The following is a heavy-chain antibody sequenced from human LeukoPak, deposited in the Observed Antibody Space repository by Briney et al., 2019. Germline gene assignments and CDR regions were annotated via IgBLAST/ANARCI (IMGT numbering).Heavy chain of an antibody. CDR3: ARRGYSCGYAPFYY. CDR2: FNPNSGGT. Sequence: ASVRVSRKASGYTFTGYYLHWVRQAPGQGLEWMGWFNPNSGGTNYAQKFQDRVTMTRDTSINTAYMELSRLRSDDTAVYYCARRGYSCGYAPFYYWGEGTLVTVSS. CDR1: GYTFTGYY. D-gene: IGHD6-19*01. J-gene: IGHJ4*02. V-gene: IGHV1-2*02.